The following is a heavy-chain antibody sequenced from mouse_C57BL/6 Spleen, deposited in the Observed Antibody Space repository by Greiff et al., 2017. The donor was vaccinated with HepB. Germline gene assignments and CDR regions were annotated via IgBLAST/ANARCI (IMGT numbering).Heavy chain of an antibody. D-gene: IGHD1-1*01. Sequence: EVQLQQSGAELVRPGASVKLSCTASGFNIKDDYMHWVKQRPEQGLEWIGRIDPENGDTEYASKFQGKATITADTSSNTAYLQLSSLTSEDTAVYYCTGGSSPWYFDVWGTGTTVTVSS. CDR2: IDPENGDT. V-gene: IGHV14-4*01. CDR3: TGGSSPWYFDV. CDR1: GFNIKDDY. J-gene: IGHJ1*03.